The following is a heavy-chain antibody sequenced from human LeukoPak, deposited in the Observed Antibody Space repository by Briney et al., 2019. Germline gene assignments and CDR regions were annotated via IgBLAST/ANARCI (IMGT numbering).Heavy chain of an antibody. J-gene: IGHJ4*02. CDR1: GYSFTSYW. V-gene: IGHV5-51*01. Sequence: GESLKISCKGSGYSFTSYWIGWVRQMPGKGLEWMGIIYPGDSDTRYSPSFQGQVTISADKSISTAYLQRSSLKASDTAMYYCARQGGKYYYDSSGFDYWGQGTLVTVSS. CDR3: ARQGGKYYYDSSGFDY. CDR2: IYPGDSDT. D-gene: IGHD3-22*01.